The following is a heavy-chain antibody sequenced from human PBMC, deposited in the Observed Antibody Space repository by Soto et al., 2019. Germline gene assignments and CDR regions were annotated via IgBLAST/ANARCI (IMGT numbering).Heavy chain of an antibody. CDR1: GGSISSGGYY. J-gene: IGHJ4*02. CDR2: IYYSGST. Sequence: SETLSLTCTVSGGSISSGGYYWSWIRQHPGKGLEWIGYIYYSGSTYYNPSPKSRVTISVDTSKNQFSLKLSSVTAADTAVFYCARDLGIAVAGPTEYYFDYWGQGTLVTVSS. CDR3: ARDLGIAVAGPTEYYFDY. V-gene: IGHV4-31*02. D-gene: IGHD6-19*01.